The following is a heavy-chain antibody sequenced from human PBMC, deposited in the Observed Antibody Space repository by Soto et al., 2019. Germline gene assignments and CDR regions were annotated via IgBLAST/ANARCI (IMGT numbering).Heavy chain of an antibody. CDR3: AHKGPDYYAINV. Sequence: SGPTLVNPTQTLALTCTFSGFSLSTSGVGVGWIRQPPGKALEWLALIYWNDDKRYSPSLKSRLTITKDTSKSQVVLTMANMDPVDTATYYCAHKGPDYYAINVWGQGTTVTVSS. CDR1: GFSLSTSGVG. J-gene: IGHJ6*02. CDR2: IYWNDDK. V-gene: IGHV2-5*01.